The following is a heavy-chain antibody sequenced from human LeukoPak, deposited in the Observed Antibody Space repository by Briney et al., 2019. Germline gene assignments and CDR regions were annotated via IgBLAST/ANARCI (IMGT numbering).Heavy chain of an antibody. V-gene: IGHV4-59*01. CDR1: GGSISSYY. Sequence: SGTLSLTCTVSGGSISSYYWSWLRQPPGKGLEWIGFIYYNGITDYNPSLQSRVTMSVDTSTNQFSLRLNPVTAADTDVYYCARLRVRGYGYGPWEGPTWLDYWGQGTLVTVSS. J-gene: IGHJ4*02. CDR2: IYYNGIT. CDR3: ARLRVRGYGYGPWEGPTWLDY. D-gene: IGHD5-18*01.